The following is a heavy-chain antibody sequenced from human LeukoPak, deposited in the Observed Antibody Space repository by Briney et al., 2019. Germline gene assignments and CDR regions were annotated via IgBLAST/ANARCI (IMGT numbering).Heavy chain of an antibody. CDR2: IYYSGST. V-gene: IGHV4-59*12. J-gene: IGHJ5*02. D-gene: IGHD3-9*01. CDR3: ARGPRALRYFDWYGFGP. Sequence: SEPLSLTCTVSGGSISSYYWSCLRQPPGKGLEWIGYIYYSGSTNYNPSLKSRVTISVDTSKNQFSLKLSSVTAADAAVYYCARGPRALRYFDWYGFGPWGQGNLVTVSA. CDR1: GGSISSYY.